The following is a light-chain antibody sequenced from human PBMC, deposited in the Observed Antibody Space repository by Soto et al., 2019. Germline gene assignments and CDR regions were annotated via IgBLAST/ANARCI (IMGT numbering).Light chain of an antibody. V-gene: IGKV2-28*01. CDR1: QSLLHSNGYNY. CDR3: MQALQTWT. CDR2: LGS. Sequence: DIVMTQSPLSLPVTPGEPASISCRSSQSLLHSNGYNYLDWYLQKPGQSPQLLIYLGSNRASGGPDRFNGSGTGTDFTLKISRVEAEDVGVYYCMQALQTWTFGQGTKVEIK. J-gene: IGKJ1*01.